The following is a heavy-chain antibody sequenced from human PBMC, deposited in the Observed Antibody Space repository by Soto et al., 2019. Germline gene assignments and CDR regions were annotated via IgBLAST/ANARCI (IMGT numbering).Heavy chain of an antibody. J-gene: IGHJ4*02. CDR2: ISSSSSTI. CDR1: GFTFSSYS. V-gene: IGHV3-48*02. Sequence: EVQLVESGGGLVQPGGSLRLSCAASGFTFSSYSMNWVRQAPGKGLEWVSYISSSSSTIYYADSVKGRFTISRDNAKNALYRQMNSRRDEDTAVYYCARDSGSSYGPFDYWGQGTLVTVSS. D-gene: IGHD5-18*01. CDR3: ARDSGSSYGPFDY.